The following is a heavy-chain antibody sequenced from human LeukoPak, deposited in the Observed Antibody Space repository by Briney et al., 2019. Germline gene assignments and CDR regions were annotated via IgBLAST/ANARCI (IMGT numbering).Heavy chain of an antibody. CDR1: GGSISSYY. D-gene: IGHD1-1*01. CDR2: IYISGST. Sequence: PSETLSPTCAVSGGSISSYYWSWIRQPAGKGLEWIGRIYISGSTNYNPSLKSRVTMSVDTSKNQFSLKLSSVTAADTAVYYCARDRGTWNDDGFDYWGQGTLVTVSS. CDR3: ARDRGTWNDDGFDY. J-gene: IGHJ4*02. V-gene: IGHV4-4*07.